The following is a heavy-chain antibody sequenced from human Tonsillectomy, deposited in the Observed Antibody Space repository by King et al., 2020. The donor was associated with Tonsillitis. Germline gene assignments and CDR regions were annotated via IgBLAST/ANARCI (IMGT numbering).Heavy chain of an antibody. V-gene: IGHV3-11*01. J-gene: IGHJ6*02. CDR2: ISSSGNTI. D-gene: IGHD2-21*02. Sequence: VQLVESGGGLVKPGGSLRLSCAASGFTFSDYYMSWIRQAPGKGLEWVSYISSSGNTIYYADSVKGRFSIARDNAKNSLYLQLNSLRAEDTAVYYCARERTATSHYYYFYGMDVWGQGTTVTVSS. CDR1: GFTFSDYY. CDR3: ARERTATSHYYYFYGMDV.